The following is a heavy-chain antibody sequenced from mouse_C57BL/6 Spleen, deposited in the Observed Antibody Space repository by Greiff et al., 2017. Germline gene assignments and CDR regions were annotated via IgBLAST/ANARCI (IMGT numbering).Heavy chain of an antibody. CDR1: GYTFTDYE. D-gene: IGHD1-1*01. V-gene: IGHV1-15*01. CDR3: TSHYYRSSEDYYAMDY. CDR2: IDPETGGT. J-gene: IGHJ4*01. Sequence: QVQLKESGAELVRPGASVTLSCKASGYTFTDYEMHWVKQTPVHGLEWIGAIDPETGGTAYNQQFKGKAILTADKSSSTAYMELRSLTSEASAVYYCTSHYYRSSEDYYAMDYWGQGTSVTVSS.